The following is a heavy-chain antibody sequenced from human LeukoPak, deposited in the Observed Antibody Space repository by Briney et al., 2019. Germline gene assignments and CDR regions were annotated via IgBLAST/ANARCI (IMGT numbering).Heavy chain of an antibody. V-gene: IGHV3-30*18. J-gene: IGHJ6*02. D-gene: IGHD5-12*01. Sequence: GRSLRLSCAASGFTFSSYGMHWVRQAPGEGLEWVAVISYDGSNKYYADSVKGRFTISRDNSKNTLYLQMNSLRAEDTAVYYCAKGVATITYYYYGMDVWGQGTTVTVSS. CDR1: GFTFSSYG. CDR3: AKGVATITYYYYGMDV. CDR2: ISYDGSNK.